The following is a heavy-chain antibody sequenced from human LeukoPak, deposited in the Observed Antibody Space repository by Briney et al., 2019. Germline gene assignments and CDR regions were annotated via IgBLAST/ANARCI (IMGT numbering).Heavy chain of an antibody. CDR3: VRERGGFGFVL. J-gene: IGHJ4*02. D-gene: IGHD3-16*01. CDR2: VSAGSTGI. Sequence: GGSLRLSCAGSGFNFGIYSMDWVRQAPGKGLEWVAYVSAGSTGIFYAASVKGRFSISRDNAQKSLYLQMNSLRAEDTAIYYCVRERGGFGFVLWGRGTLVTVSS. CDR1: GFNFGIYS. V-gene: IGHV3-48*04.